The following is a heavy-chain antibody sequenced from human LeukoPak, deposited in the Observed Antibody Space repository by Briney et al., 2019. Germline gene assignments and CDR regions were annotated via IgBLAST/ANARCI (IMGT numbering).Heavy chain of an antibody. CDR2: ISDSGDRT. CDR1: GFTFSSYG. D-gene: IGHD3-3*01. V-gene: IGHV3-23*01. CDR3: ARDLMYYDFWSGSPAYYFDY. Sequence: PGGSLRLSCGASGFTFSSYGMSWVRQAPGKGLEWVSSISDSGDRTFYADSVKGRFTISRDNSKNTLFLQMNSLRAEDTAVYYCARDLMYYDFWSGSPAYYFDYWGQGTLVTVSS. J-gene: IGHJ4*02.